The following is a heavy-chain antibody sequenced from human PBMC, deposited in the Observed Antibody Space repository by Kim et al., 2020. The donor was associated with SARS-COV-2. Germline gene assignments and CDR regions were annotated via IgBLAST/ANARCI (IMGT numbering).Heavy chain of an antibody. Sequence: GGSLRLSCAASGFTLSDYYMSWIRQAPGKGLEWVSYISSSGSTIYYADSVKGRFTISRDNAKNSLYLQMNSLRAEDTAVYYCARGLTGTRYYYYGMDVWGQGTTVTVSS. J-gene: IGHJ6*02. CDR3: ARGLTGTRYYYYGMDV. CDR2: ISSSGSTI. CDR1: GFTLSDYY. D-gene: IGHD1-20*01. V-gene: IGHV3-11*01.